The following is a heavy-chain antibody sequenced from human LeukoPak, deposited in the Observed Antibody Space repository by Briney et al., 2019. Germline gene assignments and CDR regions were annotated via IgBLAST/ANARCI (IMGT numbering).Heavy chain of an antibody. Sequence: QPGGSLRLSCAASGFTFSSYSMNWVRQAAGKGLEWVSYITSGSGTISYADSVKGRFTISRDNAKNSLYLQMNSLRDEDTAVYYCARAQTYYGSGSYLYWGQGTLVTVSS. J-gene: IGHJ4*02. V-gene: IGHV3-48*02. CDR2: ITSGSGTI. CDR1: GFTFSSYS. CDR3: ARAQTYYGSGSYLY. D-gene: IGHD3-10*01.